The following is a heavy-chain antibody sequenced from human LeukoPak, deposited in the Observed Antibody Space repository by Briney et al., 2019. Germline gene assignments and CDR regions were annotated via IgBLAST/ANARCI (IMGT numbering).Heavy chain of an antibody. CDR1: EFTFSSYW. Sequence: GGSLRLSCAVSEFTFSSYWMSWVRQAPGKGLEWVANIKQDGSEKYYVDSVKGRFTISRDNAKNSLYLQMNSLRAEDTAVYYCAREYYYGSGSMDVWGKGTTVTVSS. J-gene: IGHJ6*03. D-gene: IGHD3-10*01. CDR3: AREYYYGSGSMDV. CDR2: IKQDGSEK. V-gene: IGHV3-7*01.